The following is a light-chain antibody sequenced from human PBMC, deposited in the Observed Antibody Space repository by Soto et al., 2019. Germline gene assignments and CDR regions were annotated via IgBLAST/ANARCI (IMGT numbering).Light chain of an antibody. Sequence: DIQMTQSPYSLSASVGDRVTITCRASQSISSNLNWYQQKPGKAPKLLIYGASSLPSGVPSRFSGGGSGADFTLIISSLHPQDFATYYCQQSYITPRTFGQGTKLEIK. J-gene: IGKJ2*01. V-gene: IGKV1-39*01. CDR2: GAS. CDR3: QQSYITPRT. CDR1: QSISSN.